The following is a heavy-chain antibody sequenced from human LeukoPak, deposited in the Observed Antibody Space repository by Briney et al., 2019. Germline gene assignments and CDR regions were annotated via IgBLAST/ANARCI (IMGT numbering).Heavy chain of an antibody. CDR1: GFTFSSYG. Sequence: PGGSLRLSCAASGFTFSSYGMHWVRQAPGKGLEWVAFIRYDGSNKYYADSVKGRFTISRDNSKNTLYLQMNSLRAEDTAVYYCAKDQIPERRYCSSTSCYMIHYYYMDVWGKGTTVTVSS. CDR3: AKDQIPERRYCSSTSCYMIHYYYMDV. J-gene: IGHJ6*03. D-gene: IGHD2-2*02. CDR2: IRYDGSNK. V-gene: IGHV3-30*02.